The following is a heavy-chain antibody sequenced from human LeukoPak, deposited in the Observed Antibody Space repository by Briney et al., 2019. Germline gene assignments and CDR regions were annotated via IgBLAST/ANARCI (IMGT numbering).Heavy chain of an antibody. Sequence: GGSLRLSCTASGFIFSSYTMNWVRQAPGKGLEWVSYISSSGSTIYYADSVKGRFTISRDNAKNSLYLQMNSLRAEDTAVYYCARRRYSGSSQHFDYWGQGTLVTVSS. V-gene: IGHV3-48*04. J-gene: IGHJ4*02. CDR2: ISSSGSTI. D-gene: IGHD1-26*01. CDR1: GFIFSSYT. CDR3: ARRRYSGSSQHFDY.